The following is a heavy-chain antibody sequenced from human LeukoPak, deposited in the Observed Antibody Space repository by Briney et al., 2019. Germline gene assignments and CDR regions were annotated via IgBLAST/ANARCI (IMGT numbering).Heavy chain of an antibody. J-gene: IGHJ6*03. V-gene: IGHV4-34*01. CDR1: GGSFSGYY. D-gene: IGHD3-10*01. CDR3: ARRRKSGDYYYYYMDV. Sequence: SETLSLTCAVYGGSFSGYYWSWIRQPPGKGLEWIGEINHSGSTNYNPSLKSRVTISVDTSKNQFSLKLSSVTAADTAVYYCARRRKSGDYYYYYMDVRGKGTTVTVSS. CDR2: INHSGST.